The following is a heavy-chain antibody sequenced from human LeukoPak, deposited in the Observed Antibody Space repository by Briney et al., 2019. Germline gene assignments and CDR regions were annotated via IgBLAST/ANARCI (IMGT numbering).Heavy chain of an antibody. V-gene: IGHV3-30*03. Sequence: GGSLRLSCAASGFTFSSYAMSWVRQAPGKGLECVALISYDGGETSYADSVRGRFTISRDNSKDTVYLHMSSLRPDDTAVYYCARSREWELLSSFDSWGQGTLVSVSS. J-gene: IGHJ4*02. CDR2: ISYDGGET. CDR1: GFTFSSYA. CDR3: ARSREWELLSSFDS. D-gene: IGHD1-26*01.